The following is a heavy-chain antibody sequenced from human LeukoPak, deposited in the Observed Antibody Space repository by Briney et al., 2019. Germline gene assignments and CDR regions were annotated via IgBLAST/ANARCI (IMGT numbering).Heavy chain of an antibody. V-gene: IGHV4-30-4*01. CDR1: GGSISSGDYY. CDR2: IYYSGST. D-gene: IGHD6-19*01. Sequence: SETLSLTCTVSGGSISSGDYYWSWIRQPPGKGLEWIGYIYYSGSTYYNPSLKSRVTISVDTSKNQFSLKLSSVTAADTAVYYCARQSAERWLVPGAFDIWGQGTLVTVSS. CDR3: ARQSAERWLVPGAFDI. J-gene: IGHJ4*02.